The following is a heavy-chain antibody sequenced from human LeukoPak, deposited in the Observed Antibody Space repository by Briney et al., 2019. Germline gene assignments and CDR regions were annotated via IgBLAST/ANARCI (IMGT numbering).Heavy chain of an antibody. V-gene: IGHV4-34*01. J-gene: IGHJ3*02. Sequence: PSETLSLTCAVYGGSFSGYYWSWIRQPPGKGLEWIGEINHSGSTNYNPPLKSRVTISVDTSKNQFSLKLSSVTAADAAVYYCARGLVVARHDAFDIWGQGTMVTVSS. D-gene: IGHD2-21*01. CDR3: ARGLVVARHDAFDI. CDR2: INHSGST. CDR1: GGSFSGYY.